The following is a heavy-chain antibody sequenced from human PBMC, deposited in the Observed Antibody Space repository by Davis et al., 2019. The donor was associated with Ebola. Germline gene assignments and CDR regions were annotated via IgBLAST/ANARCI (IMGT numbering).Heavy chain of an antibody. J-gene: IGHJ3*02. V-gene: IGHV1-18*01. CDR1: GYIFTNYG. D-gene: IGHD1-26*01. CDR3: ARTSIVGTTTTASDI. CDR2: ISAYNGNT. Sequence: ASVKVSCKSSGYIFTNYGITWVRQAPGQGLEWMGWISAYNGNTNYAQKVQGRVTMTTDTSTGTAYLDLRSLRSDDTAVYFCARTSIVGTTTTASDIWGQGTLVTVSS.